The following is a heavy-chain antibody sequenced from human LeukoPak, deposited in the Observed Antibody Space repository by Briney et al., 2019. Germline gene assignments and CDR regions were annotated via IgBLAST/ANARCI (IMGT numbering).Heavy chain of an antibody. CDR1: GFTFSSYA. D-gene: IGHD4-23*01. J-gene: IGHJ4*02. CDR2: ISGSGVST. CDR3: AKDYGGNFGDY. Sequence: GGSLRLSCAASGFTFSSYAMSWVRQAPGKGLEWVSAISGSGVSTYYADSVKGRFTISRDNSKNPLYLQMNSLRAEDTAVYYCAKDYGGNFGDYWGQGTLVTVSS. V-gene: IGHV3-23*01.